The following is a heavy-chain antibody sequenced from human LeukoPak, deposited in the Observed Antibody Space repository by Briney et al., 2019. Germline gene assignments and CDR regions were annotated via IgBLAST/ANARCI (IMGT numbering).Heavy chain of an antibody. D-gene: IGHD2-8*01. CDR1: GDSVSSNSAA. Sequence: SQTLSLTCAISGDSVSSNSAAWNWIRQSPSRGLEWLGRTYYRSKWYNDYAVSVKSRITINPDTSKNQFSLNLSSVTAADTAVYYCARGSRGNGGAFDIWGQGTMVTVSS. J-gene: IGHJ3*02. CDR2: TYYRSKWYN. CDR3: ARGSRGNGGAFDI. V-gene: IGHV6-1*01.